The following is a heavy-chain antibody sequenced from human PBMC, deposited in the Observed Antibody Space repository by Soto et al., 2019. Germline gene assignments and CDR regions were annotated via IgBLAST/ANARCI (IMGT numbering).Heavy chain of an antibody. CDR2: ITTSSSFR. D-gene: IGHD2-15*01. J-gene: IGHJ4*02. CDR3: ARDLGVALATLTLDY. V-gene: IGHV3-21*01. CDR1: GFTISNYS. Sequence: GRSLRLSSAASGFTISNYSINWVRKATGKGPEWVADITTSSSFRFYADSVKGRFTISRDDAKNSLYLQMNSLRAEDTGVYYCARDLGVALATLTLDYWGQETLVTVSS.